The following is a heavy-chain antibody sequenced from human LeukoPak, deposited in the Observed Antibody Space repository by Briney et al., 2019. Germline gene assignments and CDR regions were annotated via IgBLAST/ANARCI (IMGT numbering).Heavy chain of an antibody. V-gene: IGHV3-11*01. J-gene: IGHJ1*01. Sequence: GGSLRLSCAASGFTFSDYYMSWIRQAPGKGLEWVSYISSSGSTIYYADSVKGRFTISRDNAKNSLYLQMNSLRAEDTAVYYCAVGVLRYFDWLPGAEYFQHWGQGTLVTVSS. D-gene: IGHD3-9*01. CDR2: ISSSGSTI. CDR3: AVGVLRYFDWLPGAEYFQH. CDR1: GFTFSDYY.